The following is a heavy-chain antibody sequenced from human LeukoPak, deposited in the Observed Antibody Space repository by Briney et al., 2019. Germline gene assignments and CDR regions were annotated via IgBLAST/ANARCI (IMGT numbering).Heavy chain of an antibody. CDR1: GFTFSNYA. D-gene: IGHD6-19*01. V-gene: IGHV3-23*01. CDR2: ISGSGGSA. CDR3: AKGALLLWLEDAFDI. J-gene: IGHJ3*02. Sequence: GGSLRLSCAASGFTFSNYAMSWVRQAPGKGLEWVSSISGSGGSADYADSVKGRFTISRDNSNNTLFLQMSSLSVEDTAFYYCAKGALLLWLEDAFDIWGQGTVVTVSS.